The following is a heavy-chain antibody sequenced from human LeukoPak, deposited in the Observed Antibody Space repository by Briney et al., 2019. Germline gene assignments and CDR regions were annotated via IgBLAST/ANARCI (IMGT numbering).Heavy chain of an antibody. CDR3: ARARYGSGSYHYMDV. J-gene: IGHJ6*03. Sequence: SETLSLTCTVSGGSLSSFYWSWIRQPAGKALEWIGRIFTSGSTNYNPSLKSRVTMSIDTSKNQFSLKLSSVTAADTAVYYCARARYGSGSYHYMDVWGKGTTVTISS. CDR1: GGSLSSFY. D-gene: IGHD3-10*01. V-gene: IGHV4-4*07. CDR2: IFTSGST.